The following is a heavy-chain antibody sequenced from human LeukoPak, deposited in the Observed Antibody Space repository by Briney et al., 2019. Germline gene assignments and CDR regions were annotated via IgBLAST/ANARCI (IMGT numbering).Heavy chain of an antibody. CDR1: GGSTSSYY. Sequence: SETLSLTCTVSGGSTSSYYWSWIRQPPGKGLEWIGYIYYSGSTNYNPSLKSRVTISVDTSKNQFSLKLSSVTAADTAVYYCARAIVVVPAALFDYWGQGTLVTVSS. V-gene: IGHV4-59*08. J-gene: IGHJ4*02. CDR2: IYYSGST. CDR3: ARAIVVVPAALFDY. D-gene: IGHD2-2*01.